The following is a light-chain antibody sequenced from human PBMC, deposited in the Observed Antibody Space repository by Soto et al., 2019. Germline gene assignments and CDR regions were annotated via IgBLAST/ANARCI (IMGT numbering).Light chain of an antibody. CDR1: SSDVGSYNL. Sequence: QSALTQPASVSGSPGQSITISCTGTSSDVGSYNLVSWYQQHPGKAPKLMIYEGSKRPSGVSNRFSGSKSGNTASLTISGLQAEDEADYYCCSYAGSSTFYVFGTGTMVTV. V-gene: IGLV2-23*03. CDR3: CSYAGSSTFYV. J-gene: IGLJ1*01. CDR2: EGS.